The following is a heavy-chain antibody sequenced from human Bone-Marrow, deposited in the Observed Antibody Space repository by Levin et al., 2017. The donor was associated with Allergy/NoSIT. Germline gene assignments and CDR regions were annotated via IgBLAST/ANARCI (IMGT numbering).Heavy chain of an antibody. CDR3: TVQGTTGAADDAFDI. CDR2: SKGKNDGGTT. D-gene: IGHD7-27*01. V-gene: IGHV3-15*01. Sequence: GGSLRLSCAASGFTFNTAWISWVRQAPGKGLEWVGRSKGKNDGGTTHYAAPVKGRFTISREDSKNMVFLQMSSLKTEDTALYYCTVQGTTGAADDAFDIWGQGTMVTVSS. CDR1: GFTFNTAW. J-gene: IGHJ3*02.